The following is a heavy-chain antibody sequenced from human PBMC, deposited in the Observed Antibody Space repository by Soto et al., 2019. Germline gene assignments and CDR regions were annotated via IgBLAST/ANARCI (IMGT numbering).Heavy chain of an antibody. D-gene: IGHD6-19*01. CDR2: ISSSSSTI. CDR3: ARETGGWYNVHFAY. CDR1: GFTFSSYR. Sequence: EVQLVESGGGLGQPGGSLRLSCAASGFTFSSYRMNWVRQAPGKGLEWVSYISSSSSTIYYVDSVKGRFTISRDNAKNPLYLHMNILRADDTAVYSCARETGGWYNVHFAYWGQGTLVTVSS. V-gene: IGHV3-48*01. J-gene: IGHJ4*02.